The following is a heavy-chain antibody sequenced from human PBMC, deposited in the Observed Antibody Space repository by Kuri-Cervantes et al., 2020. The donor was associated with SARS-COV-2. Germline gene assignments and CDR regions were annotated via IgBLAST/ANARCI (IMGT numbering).Heavy chain of an antibody. J-gene: IGHJ4*02. CDR2: IYGDGST. D-gene: IGHD6-19*01. Sequence: GESLKISCAASGFTFSSYGMHWVRQAPGKGLQWVSIIYGDGSTFYADSVKGRFTISRDNSKNTLFLQMNSLRIEDTALYYCARVGSGPGGVDHWGQGTLVTVSS. CDR3: ARVGSGPGGVDH. CDR1: GFTFSSYG. V-gene: IGHV3-NL1*01.